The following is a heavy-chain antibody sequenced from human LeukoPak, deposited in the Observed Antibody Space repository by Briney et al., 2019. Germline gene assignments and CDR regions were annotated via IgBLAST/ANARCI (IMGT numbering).Heavy chain of an antibody. CDR2: IHHSGST. CDR1: GGSFSGYY. Sequence: SETLSLTCAVYGGSFSGYYWNWIRQPPGTGLEWIGEIHHSGSTNYSPSLKSRVTISVDTSKNQFSLKLSSVTAADTAVYYCARSQWLVPLDYWGQGTLVTVSS. CDR3: ARSQWLVPLDY. D-gene: IGHD6-19*01. V-gene: IGHV4-34*01. J-gene: IGHJ4*02.